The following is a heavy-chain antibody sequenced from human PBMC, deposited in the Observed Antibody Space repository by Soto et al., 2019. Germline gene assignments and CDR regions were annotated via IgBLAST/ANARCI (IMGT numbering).Heavy chain of an antibody. CDR3: AREYDYGGNSALDY. CDR1: GDNVTRYW. V-gene: IGHV5-51*01. D-gene: IGHD4-17*01. J-gene: IGHJ4*02. CDR2: IYPGDSDT. Sequence: LGAALTISGQGCGDNVTRYWSGSERQIPGKGLEWMGIIYPGDSDTRYSPSFQGQVTISADKSISTAYLQWSSLKASDTAMYYCAREYDYGGNSALDYWGQGTLVTVSS.